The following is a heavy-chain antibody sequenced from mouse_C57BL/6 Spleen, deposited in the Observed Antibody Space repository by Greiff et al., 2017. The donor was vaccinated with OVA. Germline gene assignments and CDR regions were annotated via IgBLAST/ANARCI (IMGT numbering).Heavy chain of an antibody. CDR1: GYTFTEYT. CDR2: FYPGSGST. CDR3: ARLGDYYGRSCVDSCYFDV. J-gene: IGHJ1*03. V-gene: IGHV1-62-2*01. D-gene: IGHD1-1*01. Sequence: QVQLQQSGAELVKPGASVKLSCKASGYTFTEYTIHWVKQRPGQGLEWIGWFYPGSGSTKYNEKFKDKATLTADKSSSTVYMELSRLTSEGSAVYVCARLGDYYGRSCVDSCYFDVGGTGTSVTVLS.